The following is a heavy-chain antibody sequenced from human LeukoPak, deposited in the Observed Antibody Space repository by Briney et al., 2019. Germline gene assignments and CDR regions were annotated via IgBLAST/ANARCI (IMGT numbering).Heavy chain of an antibody. Sequence: SETPSLTCTVSGGSISSYYWSWIRQPPGKGLEWIGYIYYSGSTNYNPSLKSRVTISVDTSKNQFSLKLSSVTAADTAVYYCARDAFDSSGYYYFDYWGQGTLVTVSS. J-gene: IGHJ4*02. V-gene: IGHV4-59*01. CDR1: GGSISSYY. CDR2: IYYSGST. CDR3: ARDAFDSSGYYYFDY. D-gene: IGHD3-22*01.